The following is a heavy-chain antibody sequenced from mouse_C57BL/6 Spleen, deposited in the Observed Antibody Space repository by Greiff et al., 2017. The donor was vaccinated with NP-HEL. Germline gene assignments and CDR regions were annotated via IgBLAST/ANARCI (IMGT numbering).Heavy chain of an antibody. CDR2: IDPSDSYT. Sequence: VQLQQPGAELVMPGASVKLSCKASGYTFTSYWMHWVKQSPGQGLEWIGEIDPSDSYTNYNQKFKGKSTLTVDKSSSTAYMQLSSLTSEDSAVYYCARRERGGTAMDYWGQGTSVTVSS. CDR1: GYTFTSYW. V-gene: IGHV1-69*01. D-gene: IGHD3-3*01. J-gene: IGHJ4*01. CDR3: ARRERGGTAMDY.